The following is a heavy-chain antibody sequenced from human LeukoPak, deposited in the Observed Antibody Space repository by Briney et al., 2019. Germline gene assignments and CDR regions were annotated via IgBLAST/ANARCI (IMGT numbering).Heavy chain of an antibody. J-gene: IGHJ4*02. CDR3: ARESQNIVVVTATHYYFDY. V-gene: IGHV3-30-3*01. CDR1: GFTFSSYA. CDR2: ISYDGSNK. D-gene: IGHD2-21*02. Sequence: GGSLRLSCAASGFTFSSYAMHWVRQAPGKGLEWVAVISYDGSNKYYTDSVKGRFTISRDNAKNSLYLQMNSLRAEDTAVYYCARESQNIVVVTATHYYFDYWGQGTLVTVSS.